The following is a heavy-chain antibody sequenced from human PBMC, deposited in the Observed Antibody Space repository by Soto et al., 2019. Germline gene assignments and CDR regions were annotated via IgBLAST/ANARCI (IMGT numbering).Heavy chain of an antibody. J-gene: IGHJ5*02. V-gene: IGHV4-30-2*01. CDR3: ARVPGP. CDR2: IYHSGST. CDR1: GGSISSGGYS. Sequence: SETLSLTCAVFGGSISSGGYSWSWIRQPPGKGLEWIGYIYHSGSTYYNPSLKSRVTISVDRSKNQFSLKLSSVTAADTAVYYCARVPGPWGQGTLVTVS.